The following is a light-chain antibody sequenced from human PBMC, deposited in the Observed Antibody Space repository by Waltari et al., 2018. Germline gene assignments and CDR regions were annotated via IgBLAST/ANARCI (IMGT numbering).Light chain of an antibody. CDR1: QGISSC. Sequence: DIHMTQSPPSASASVGDRVTITCPSSQGISSCLAWYQQKPGKAPKLLIYAASSLQSGVPSRFSGRRSGIDFTHTSSSLQPEDFAAYCWQQANSFPITFGPGTKVNIK. J-gene: IGKJ3*01. V-gene: IGKV1-12*01. CDR3: QQANSFPIT. CDR2: AAS.